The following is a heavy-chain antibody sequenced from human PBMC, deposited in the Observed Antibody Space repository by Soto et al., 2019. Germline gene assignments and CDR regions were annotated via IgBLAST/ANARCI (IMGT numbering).Heavy chain of an antibody. CDR2: ISYDGSSQ. V-gene: IGHV3-30*04. CDR3: AKDRGRYCSGGSCYLFGY. J-gene: IGHJ4*02. CDR1: GFTFSSHA. Sequence: QVQLVESGGGVVQPGRFLRLSCAASGFTFSSHAMHWVRQAPGKGLEWVAIISYDGSSQYYADSVKGRFTSSRDNSKNTLYLQMNSLRAEDTALYYCAKDRGRYCSGGSCYLFGYWGQGTLVTVSS. D-gene: IGHD2-15*01.